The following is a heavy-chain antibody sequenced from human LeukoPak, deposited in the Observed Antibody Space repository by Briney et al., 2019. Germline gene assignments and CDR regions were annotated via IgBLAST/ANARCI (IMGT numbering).Heavy chain of an antibody. CDR1: GFTFSSNY. Sequence: GGSLRLSCAASGFTFSSNYMSWVRQAPGKGLEWVSVIYSGGSTYYADSVKGRFTISRDNSKNTLYLQMNSLRAEDTAVYYCARDGITMVRGVITTTYFDYWGQGTLVTVPS. CDR3: ARDGITMVRGVITTTYFDY. V-gene: IGHV3-53*01. CDR2: IYSGGST. J-gene: IGHJ4*02. D-gene: IGHD3-10*01.